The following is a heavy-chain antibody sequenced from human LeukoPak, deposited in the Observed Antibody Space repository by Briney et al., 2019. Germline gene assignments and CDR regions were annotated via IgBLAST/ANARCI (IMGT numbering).Heavy chain of an antibody. CDR2: IYSSGST. Sequence: SETLSLTCTVSGGSISANYWIWMRQPAGKGLEYIGRIYSSGSTNYNPSLKSRVTMSVDKSKNQFSLKLSSVTAADTAVYYCASRYYYVSSGLDYWGQGTLVTVSS. J-gene: IGHJ4*02. CDR3: ASRYYYVSSGLDY. V-gene: IGHV4-4*07. D-gene: IGHD3-22*01. CDR1: GGSISANY.